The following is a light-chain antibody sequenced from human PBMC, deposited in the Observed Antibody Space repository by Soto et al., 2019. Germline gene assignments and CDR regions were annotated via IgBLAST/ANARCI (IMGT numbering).Light chain of an antibody. V-gene: IGKV3-15*01. Sequence: EIVMTQSAITLSVSPGERATLSCRASQSVSSNLAWYQQRPGQAPRLLIYDASNRATGTPARFSGGGSGTEFTLTISSLQSEVFAVYYCQQYNDWPRTFGQGTKVESK. CDR3: QQYNDWPRT. J-gene: IGKJ1*01. CDR2: DAS. CDR1: QSVSSN.